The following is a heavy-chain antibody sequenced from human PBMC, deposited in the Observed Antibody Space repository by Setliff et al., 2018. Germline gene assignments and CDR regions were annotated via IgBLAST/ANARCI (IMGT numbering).Heavy chain of an antibody. J-gene: IGHJ6*03. CDR2: IRNKDNSYTT. V-gene: IGHV3-72*01. CDR1: GFTFSAHY. CDR3: AREYYDSSGYHYFYYYMDV. Sequence: GSLRLSCAASGFTFSAHYMDWLRQAPGKGLEWVGRIRNKDNSYTTEYAASVKGRFTISRDDSKNSLFLQMNSLKTEDTAVYYCAREYYDSSGYHYFYYYMDVWGKGTTVTVSS. D-gene: IGHD3-22*01.